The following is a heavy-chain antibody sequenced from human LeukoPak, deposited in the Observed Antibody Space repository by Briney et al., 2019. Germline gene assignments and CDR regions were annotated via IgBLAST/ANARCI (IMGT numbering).Heavy chain of an antibody. CDR3: ARVVYSGYDYLCY. Sequence: GGSLRLSCAPSGFTFSSYSMNWVRQAPGKGLEWVSSISSSSSYIYYADSVKGRFTISRDNAKNSLYLQMNSLRAVATAVYYCARVVYSGYDYLCYWGQGTLVTVSS. CDR1: GFTFSSYS. V-gene: IGHV3-21*01. D-gene: IGHD5-12*01. J-gene: IGHJ4*02. CDR2: ISSSSSYI.